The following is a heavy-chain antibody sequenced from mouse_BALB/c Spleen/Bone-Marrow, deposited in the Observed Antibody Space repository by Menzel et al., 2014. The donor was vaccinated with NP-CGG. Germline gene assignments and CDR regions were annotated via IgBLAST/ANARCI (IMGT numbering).Heavy chain of an antibody. D-gene: IGHD4-1*01. CDR1: GFTFTSYG. J-gene: IGHJ2*01. CDR3: ARLGRDYFDY. V-gene: IGHV5-6*01. Sequence: EVQVVESGGDLVKPGGSLKLSCAASGFTFTSYGMSWVRQTPDKRLEWVATISSGGSYTYYPDSVKGRFTISRDNAKNTLYLQMSSLKSEDTAMYYRARLGRDYFDYWGQGTTLTVSS. CDR2: ISSGGSYT.